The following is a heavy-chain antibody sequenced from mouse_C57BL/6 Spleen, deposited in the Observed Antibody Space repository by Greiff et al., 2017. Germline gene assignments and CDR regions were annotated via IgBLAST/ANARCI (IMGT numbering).Heavy chain of an antibody. V-gene: IGHV1-66*01. D-gene: IGHD1-1*01. CDR1: GYSFTSYY. CDR3: ARGTTVVAFDY. CDR2: IYPGSGNT. J-gene: IGHJ2*01. Sequence: VQLQQSGPELVKPGASVKISCKASGYSFTSYYITWVKQRPGQGLEWIGWIYPGSGNTKYNEKFKGKATLTADTSSSTAYMQLSSLTSEDSAVYYCARGTTVVAFDYWGHGTTLTVAS.